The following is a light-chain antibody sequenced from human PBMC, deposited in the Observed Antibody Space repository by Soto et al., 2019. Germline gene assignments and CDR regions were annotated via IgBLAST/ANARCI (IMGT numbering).Light chain of an antibody. J-gene: IGKJ1*01. CDR1: QPVRNDY. CDR2: GAS. V-gene: IGKV3-20*01. Sequence: EIVLTQSPGTLSLSPGESATLSCRASQPVRNDYLAWYQQKPGQAPRVLISGASTRVTGITYRFSGSGSRAEFTLTISRLEPEDFAVYYCQQYGTLPWTFAQGPKVEIK. CDR3: QQYGTLPWT.